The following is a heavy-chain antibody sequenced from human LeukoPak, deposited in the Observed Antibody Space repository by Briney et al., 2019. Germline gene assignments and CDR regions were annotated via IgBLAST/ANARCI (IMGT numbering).Heavy chain of an antibody. D-gene: IGHD2-21*02. Sequence: ASVKVSCKASRYTLTGYYMHWVRQAPGQGLEWMGWINPNNGGTNYAQKLQGRATMTRDTSISTAYMELTRLRSDDPAVYFCARGSDCGDYFYIDFWGKGTTVTVSS. CDR2: INPNNGGT. CDR3: ARGSDCGDYFYIDF. V-gene: IGHV1-2*02. CDR1: RYTLTGYY. J-gene: IGHJ6*03.